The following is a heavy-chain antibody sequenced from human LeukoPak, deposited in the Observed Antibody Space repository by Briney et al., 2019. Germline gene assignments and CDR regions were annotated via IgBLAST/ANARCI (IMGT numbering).Heavy chain of an antibody. D-gene: IGHD4-23*01. CDR3: ARGGVSEKDYGGNSDY. Sequence: ASVKVSCKASGYTFTSYYMHWVRQAPGQGLEWMGLINPSGGSTSYAQKFQGRVTMTRDTSTSTVYMELSSLRSEDTAVYYCARGGVSEKDYGGNSDYWGQGTLVTVSS. CDR2: INPSGGST. J-gene: IGHJ4*02. CDR1: GYTFTSYY. V-gene: IGHV1-46*01.